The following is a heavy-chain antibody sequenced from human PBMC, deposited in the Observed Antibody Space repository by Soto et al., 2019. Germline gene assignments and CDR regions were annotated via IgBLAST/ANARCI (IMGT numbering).Heavy chain of an antibody. CDR3: ARGYYYGSGSYLAGFDY. CDR1: GGSISSGGYY. V-gene: IGHV4-31*03. D-gene: IGHD3-10*01. Sequence: SETLSLTCTVSGGSISSGGYYWSWIRQHPGKGLEWIGYIYYSGSTYYNPSLKSRVTISVDTSKNQFSLKLSSVTAADTAVYYCARGYYYGSGSYLAGFDYWGQGTLVTVSS. J-gene: IGHJ4*02. CDR2: IYYSGST.